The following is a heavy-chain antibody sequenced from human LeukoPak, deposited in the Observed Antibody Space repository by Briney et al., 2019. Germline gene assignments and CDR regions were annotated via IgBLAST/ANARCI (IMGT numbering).Heavy chain of an antibody. CDR3: AKVIDYGDYYDY. CDR2: ISGSGGRT. CDR1: GFTFSTYA. D-gene: IGHD4-17*01. J-gene: IGHJ4*02. V-gene: IGHV3-23*01. Sequence: GGSLRLSCAASGFTFSTYAMSWVRQAPGKGPEWVSVISGSGGRTYYADSVKGRFTISRDNSKNTPYLQMNSLRAEDTAVYYCAKVIDYGDYYDYWGQGTLVTVSS.